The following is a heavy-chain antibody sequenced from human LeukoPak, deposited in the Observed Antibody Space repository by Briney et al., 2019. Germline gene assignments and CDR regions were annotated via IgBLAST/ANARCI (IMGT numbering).Heavy chain of an antibody. D-gene: IGHD2-15*01. CDR2: IYYSGST. CDR3: ARGRGYCSGGSCYRVHYYYGMDV. CDR1: GGSISSSSYY. Sequence: SETLSLTCTVSGGSISSSSYYWGWIRQPPGKGLEWIGSIYYSGSTYYNPSLKSRVTISVDTSKNQFSLKLSSVTAADTAVYYCARGRGYCSGGSCYRVHYYYGMDVWGQGTTVTVSS. V-gene: IGHV4-39*01. J-gene: IGHJ6*02.